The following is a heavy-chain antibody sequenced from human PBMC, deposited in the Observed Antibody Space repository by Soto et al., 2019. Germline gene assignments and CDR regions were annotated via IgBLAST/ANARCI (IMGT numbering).Heavy chain of an antibody. D-gene: IGHD4-17*01. J-gene: IGHJ6*03. CDR2: INHSGST. CDR1: GGSFSGYY. CDR3: ARGRGYGDYVGVGHYYYYYYMDV. Sequence: SETLSLTCAVYGGSFSGYYWSWIRQPPGKGLEWIGEINHSGSTNYNPSLKSRVTISVDTSKNQFSLKLSSVTAADTAVYYCARGRGYGDYVGVGHYYYYYYMDVWGKGTTVTVSS. V-gene: IGHV4-34*01.